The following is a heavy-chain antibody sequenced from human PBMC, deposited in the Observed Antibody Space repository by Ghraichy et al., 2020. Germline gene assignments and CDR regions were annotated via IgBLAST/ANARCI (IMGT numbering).Heavy chain of an antibody. CDR1: GGSIASSNFY. D-gene: IGHD6-19*01. Sequence: SQTLSLTCNVSGGSIASSNFYWSWIRQPPGKSLEWLGSIYYTGNSLYIPSLKSRLTLSLDRSKNQFSLNLASLTASDTAVYYCARQRLRVAIAATDAFDVWGQGTMVTVSS. CDR3: ARQRLRVAIAATDAFDV. J-gene: IGHJ3*01. V-gene: IGHV4-39*01. CDR2: IYYTGNS.